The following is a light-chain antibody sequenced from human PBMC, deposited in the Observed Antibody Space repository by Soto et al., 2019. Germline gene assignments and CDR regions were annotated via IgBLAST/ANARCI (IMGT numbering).Light chain of an antibody. CDR1: SSDVGGYNY. CDR2: DVS. J-gene: IGLJ1*01. Sequence: QSALTQPASVSGSPGQSITISCTGTSSDVGGYNYVSWYQHHPGKAPKLMIYDVSNRPSGVSNRFSGSKSGNTASLTISGLQVEDEADYYCNSYTSTSTSYVFGTGTKLTVL. V-gene: IGLV2-14*03. CDR3: NSYTSTSTSYV.